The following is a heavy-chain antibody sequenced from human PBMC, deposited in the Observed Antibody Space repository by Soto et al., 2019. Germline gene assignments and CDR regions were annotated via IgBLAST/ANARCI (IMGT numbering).Heavy chain of an antibody. J-gene: IGHJ4*02. V-gene: IGHV1-18*01. CDR3: ASTTSIAVAGKQS. CDR2: ISFYNGNT. CDR1: GDTITNYG. D-gene: IGHD6-19*01. Sequence: QVQLVQSGGEVRKPGASVKVSCKASGDTITNYGISWVRQAPGQGLEWMGWISFYNGNTKYAQNLQGSVTLTTDTSTSTAYMELRSLSSDDSALYYCASTTSIAVAGKQSWGQGTLVTVSS.